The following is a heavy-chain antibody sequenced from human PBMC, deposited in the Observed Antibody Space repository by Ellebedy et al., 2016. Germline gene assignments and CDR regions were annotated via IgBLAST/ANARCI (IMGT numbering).Heavy chain of an antibody. J-gene: IGHJ6*02. V-gene: IGHV3-33*01. CDR1: GFTFSSYS. CDR3: VRPIEGQWLGFGMDG. D-gene: IGHD6-19*01. Sequence: GGSLRLSCAASGFTFSSYSMHWVRQAPGKGLEWVAVIWYDGTKKYYADSVKGRFTISRDNSKNTVSMQMNRLRDEDTAVYHCVRPIEGQWLGFGMDGWGQGTAVTVSS. CDR2: IWYDGTKK.